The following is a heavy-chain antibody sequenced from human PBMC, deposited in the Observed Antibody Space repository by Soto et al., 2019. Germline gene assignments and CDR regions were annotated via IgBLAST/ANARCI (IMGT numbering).Heavy chain of an antibody. CDR3: ATDPIAARRDC. V-gene: IGHV3-23*01. J-gene: IGHJ4*02. Sequence: EVQLLESGGGLVQPGGSLRLSCAASGFTFSSYAMSWVRQAPGKGLEWVSAISGSGGSTYYADSVKGRFTISRDNSMNTLYLQMNGLRAEDTAVYYCATDPIAARRDCWGQGTLVTVSS. CDR2: ISGSGGST. CDR1: GFTFSSYA. D-gene: IGHD6-6*01.